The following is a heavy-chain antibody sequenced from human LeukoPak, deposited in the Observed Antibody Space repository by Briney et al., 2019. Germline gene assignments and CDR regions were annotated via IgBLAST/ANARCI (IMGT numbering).Heavy chain of an antibody. Sequence: SETLSLTCAVYGGSFSGYYWSWIRQPPGKGLEWIGSLSSGGPTYNNPSLESRTSISADTSSNQLFLKLTSVTAADTAVYFCARRNILSGYYHFDYWGHGTLVTVSS. CDR1: GGSFSGYY. V-gene: IGHV4-34*04. J-gene: IGHJ4*01. CDR2: LSSGGPT. CDR3: ARRNILSGYYHFDY. D-gene: IGHD3-9*01.